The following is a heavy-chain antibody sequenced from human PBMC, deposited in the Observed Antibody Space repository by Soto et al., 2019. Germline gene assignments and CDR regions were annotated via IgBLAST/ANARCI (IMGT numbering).Heavy chain of an antibody. V-gene: IGHV4-30-4*01. CDR1: GGSISSGDYY. J-gene: IGHJ5*02. Sequence: SETLSLTCTVSGGSISSGDYYWSWIRQPPGKGLEWIGYIYHSGSTYYNPSLKSRVTISVDTPKNQFSLKLSSVTAADTAVFYCARVVEVKQLVSNWFDPWGQGTRVTVSS. D-gene: IGHD6-6*01. CDR3: ARVVEVKQLVSNWFDP. CDR2: IYHSGST.